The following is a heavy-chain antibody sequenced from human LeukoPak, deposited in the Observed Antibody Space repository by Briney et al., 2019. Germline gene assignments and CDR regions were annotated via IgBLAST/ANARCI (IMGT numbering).Heavy chain of an antibody. CDR2: ISDSGGTT. Sequence: GGSLTLSCAASGFTFSNYAMTWLRQAPGKGLEWVSAISDSGGTTYYADSVKGRFTISRDNSENTLYLQMNSLKDEDTAVYYCAKRSTGVWGQGTLVTVSS. J-gene: IGHJ4*02. CDR1: GFTFSNYA. CDR3: AKRSTGV. V-gene: IGHV3-23*01. D-gene: IGHD7-27*01.